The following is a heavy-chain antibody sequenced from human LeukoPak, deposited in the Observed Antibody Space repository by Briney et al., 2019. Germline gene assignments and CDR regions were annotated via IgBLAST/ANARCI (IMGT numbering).Heavy chain of an antibody. Sequence: PSETLSLTCTVSGASISSSSYYWGWIRQPPGKGLQWFGRIYYSGSTYYNPSLKSRVTISVDTSKNQFSLKLSSVTAADTAVYYCATGIVGATDWSHAFDIWGQGTMVTVSS. V-gene: IGHV4-39*01. CDR2: IYYSGST. CDR3: ATGIVGATDWSHAFDI. J-gene: IGHJ3*02. D-gene: IGHD1-26*01. CDR1: GASISSSSYY.